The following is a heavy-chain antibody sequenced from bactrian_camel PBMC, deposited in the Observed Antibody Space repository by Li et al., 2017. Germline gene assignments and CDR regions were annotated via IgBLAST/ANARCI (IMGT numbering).Heavy chain of an antibody. CDR1: GYTYNRNC. Sequence: HVQLVESGGGSVQAGGSLRLSCAASGYTYNRNCMAWFRQAPGKEVEWVAGITSLPSLFRAASYADSVKGRFTISLDVAKRALHLEMNRLDIGDTGLYFCAFRRGSGGPWYLTELYTYWGQGTQVTVS. CDR3: AFRRGSGGPWYLTELYTY. V-gene: IGHV3S6*01. CDR2: ITSLPSLFRAA. D-gene: IGHD6*01. J-gene: IGHJ4*01.